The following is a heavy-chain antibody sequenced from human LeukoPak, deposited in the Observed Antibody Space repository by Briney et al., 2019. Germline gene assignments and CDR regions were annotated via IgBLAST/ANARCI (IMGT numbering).Heavy chain of an antibody. CDR2: IYYSGST. V-gene: IGHV4-59*01. CDR3: AGARDGHINNWFDP. D-gene: IGHD5-24*01. Sequence: SETLSLTCTVSGGSINSYYWSWIRQPPGKGLEWIGYIYYSGSTNYNPSLKSRVTISVDTSKNQFSLKMSSVTAADTAVYYCAGARDGHINNWFDPWGQGTQVTVSS. CDR1: GGSINSYY. J-gene: IGHJ5*02.